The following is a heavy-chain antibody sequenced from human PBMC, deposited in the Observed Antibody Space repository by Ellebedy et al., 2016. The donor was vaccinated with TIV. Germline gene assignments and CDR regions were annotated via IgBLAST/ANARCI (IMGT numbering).Heavy chain of an antibody. Sequence: GESLKISCAASGFSFSSYWMSWVRQSPGKGLEWVANINQDGSDKYHVDSVKGRFTISRDNTKNSLYLLMNSLRAEDTAAYFCATDGSYGDYLSPTHAFAIWGQGTVVTVSS. CDR3: ATDGSYGDYLSPTHAFAI. D-gene: IGHD4-17*01. V-gene: IGHV3-7*01. J-gene: IGHJ3*02. CDR1: GFSFSSYW. CDR2: INQDGSDK.